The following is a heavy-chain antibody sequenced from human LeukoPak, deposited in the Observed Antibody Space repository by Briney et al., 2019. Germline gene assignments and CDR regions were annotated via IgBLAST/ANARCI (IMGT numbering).Heavy chain of an antibody. D-gene: IGHD1-1*01. Sequence: GGSLRLSCAASGFTFSDYYMSWIRQAPGKGLEWVSYISSSSSYTNYADSVKGRFTISRDNSKNTLYLQMNSLRAEDTAVYYCAKTGHNYYFDYWGQGTLVTVSS. CDR3: AKTGHNYYFDY. CDR2: ISSSSSYT. J-gene: IGHJ4*02. V-gene: IGHV3-11*06. CDR1: GFTFSDYY.